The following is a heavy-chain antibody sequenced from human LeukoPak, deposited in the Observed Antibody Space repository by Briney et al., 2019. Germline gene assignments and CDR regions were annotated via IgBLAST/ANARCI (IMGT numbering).Heavy chain of an antibody. CDR3: AREDCSGGSCYPLFY. Sequence: SETLSLTCTVAGGSISSYYWSWIRQPPGKGLEWIGYIYYSGSTTYNPSLKSRVTISVDTSKTQFSLKLSSVTAADTAVYYCAREDCSGGSCYPLFYWGQGTMVTVSS. D-gene: IGHD2-15*01. V-gene: IGHV4-59*01. J-gene: IGHJ4*02. CDR1: GGSISSYY. CDR2: IYYSGST.